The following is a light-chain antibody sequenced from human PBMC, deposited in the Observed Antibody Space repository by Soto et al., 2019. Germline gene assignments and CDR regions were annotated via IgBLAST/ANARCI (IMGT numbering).Light chain of an antibody. Sequence: QSVLTQPASVSGSPGQSITISCTGTSSDIGGYNSVSWYQQHPGTAPKLIIYDVDYRPSGVSSRFSGSKSGNTASLTISGLRTDDEADYFCSSFSTDSARVFGGGTKVTVL. CDR1: SSDIGGYNS. V-gene: IGLV2-14*01. J-gene: IGLJ2*01. CDR3: SSFSTDSARV. CDR2: DVD.